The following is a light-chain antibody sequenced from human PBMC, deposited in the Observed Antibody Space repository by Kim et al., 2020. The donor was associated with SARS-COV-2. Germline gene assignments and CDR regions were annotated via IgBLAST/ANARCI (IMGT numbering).Light chain of an antibody. J-gene: IGLJ2*01. V-gene: IGLV3-1*01. CDR2: QDS. CDR1: KLGDKY. Sequence: ESPGPTASVTCAGDKLGDKYACWYQQKQGQSPVLVIYQDSKRPSGIPERFSGSNSGNTATLTISGTQAMDEADYYCQAWDSSTVVFGGGTQLTVL. CDR3: QAWDSSTVV.